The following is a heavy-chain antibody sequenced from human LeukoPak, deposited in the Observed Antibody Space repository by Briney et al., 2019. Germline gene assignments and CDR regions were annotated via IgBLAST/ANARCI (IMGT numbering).Heavy chain of an antibody. D-gene: IGHD2-2*02. J-gene: IGHJ3*02. CDR2: ISGSGGST. CDR1: GFTFDDYG. V-gene: IGHV3-20*04. Sequence: GGSPRLSCVASGFTFDDYGMSWVRQAPGKGLEWVSAISGSGGSTYYADSVKGRFTISRDNAKNSLYLQMNSLRAEDTALYYCARRDIVVVPAAIFGAFDIWGQGTMVTVSS. CDR3: ARRDIVVVPAAIFGAFDI.